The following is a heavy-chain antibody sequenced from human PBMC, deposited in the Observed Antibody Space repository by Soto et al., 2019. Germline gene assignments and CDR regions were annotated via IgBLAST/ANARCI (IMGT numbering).Heavy chain of an antibody. J-gene: IGHJ4*02. CDR2: ISYDGSNK. D-gene: IGHD3-10*01. CDR3: AKTYGSESYPFDY. CDR1: GFTFSSYG. Sequence: ESGGGVVQPGRSLRLSCAASGFTFSSYGMHWVRQAPGKGLEWVAVISYDGSNKYYADSVKGRFTISRDNSKNTLYLQMNSLRAEDTAVYYCAKTYGSESYPFDYWGQGTLVTVSS. V-gene: IGHV3-30*18.